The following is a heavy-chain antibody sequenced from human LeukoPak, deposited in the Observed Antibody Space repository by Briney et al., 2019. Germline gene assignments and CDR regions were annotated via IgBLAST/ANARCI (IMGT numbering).Heavy chain of an antibody. Sequence: GGSLRLSCAASGFTFSSYWMNWARQAPGKGREWVASINHNGNVNYYVDSVKGRFTISRDNAKNSLYLQMSNLRAEDTAVYFWAGGGGLDVWGQGATVTVSS. CDR2: INHNGNVN. V-gene: IGHV3-7*03. CDR3: AGGGGLDV. CDR1: GFTFSSYW. J-gene: IGHJ6*02. D-gene: IGHD3-16*01.